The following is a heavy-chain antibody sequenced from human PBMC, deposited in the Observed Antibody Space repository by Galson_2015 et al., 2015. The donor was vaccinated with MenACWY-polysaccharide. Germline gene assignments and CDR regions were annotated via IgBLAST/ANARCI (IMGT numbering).Heavy chain of an antibody. V-gene: IGHV3-74*03. D-gene: IGHD2-15*01. J-gene: IGHJ3*01. CDR3: ARGFCSGGTCLRWDDAFDF. CDR2: INSAGSSA. CDR1: GFSISAYW. Sequence: SLRLSCAASGFSISAYWMDWVRHVPGKGLLWVSRINSAGSSATHADSVRGRLTFSSDNAKNSVYMELNSLRVEDTAVYYCARGFCSGGTCLRWDDAFDFRGQGTMVIVSS.